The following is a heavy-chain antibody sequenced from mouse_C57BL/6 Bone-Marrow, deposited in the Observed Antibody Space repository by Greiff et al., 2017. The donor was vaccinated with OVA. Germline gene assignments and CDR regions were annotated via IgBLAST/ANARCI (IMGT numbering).Heavy chain of an antibody. CDR1: GYTFTDYY. CDR2: INPNNGGT. CDR3: ARGKLRRGAY. J-gene: IGHJ3*01. Sequence: EVQLQQSGPELVKPGASVKISCKASGYTFTDYYMNWVKQSHGKSLEWIGDINPNNGGTSYNQKFKGKATLTVDKSSSTAYMELRSLTSEDSAVYYCARGKLRRGAYWGQGTLVTVSA. D-gene: IGHD2-4*01. V-gene: IGHV1-26*01.